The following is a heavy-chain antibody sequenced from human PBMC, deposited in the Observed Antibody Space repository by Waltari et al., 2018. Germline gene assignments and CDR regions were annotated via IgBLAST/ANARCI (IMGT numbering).Heavy chain of an antibody. CDR2: IYYSGST. D-gene: IGHD6-6*01. J-gene: IGHJ4*02. CDR3: GVASPTYFDC. CDR1: GGSISRSSYY. Sequence: QLQLQESGPGLVKPSETLSLTCTVSGGSISRSSYYWGWIRQTPGTGLGWIGSIYYSGSTYYNPSLKRRVSISIDTSQNQFSLRLSSVTAADTAVYYCGVASPTYFDCWGQGTLVTVSS. V-gene: IGHV4-39*07.